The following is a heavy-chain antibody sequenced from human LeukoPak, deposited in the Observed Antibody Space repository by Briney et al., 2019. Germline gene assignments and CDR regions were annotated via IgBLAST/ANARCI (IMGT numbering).Heavy chain of an antibody. J-gene: IGHJ6*03. Sequence: ASVKVSCKASGYSFTNFDVNWVRQATGQGLEWMGWMNPNSGSKGYAQKFQGRVTMTMNTSITTAYMELSSLRSEDTALYYCARGPHWRGIYYYIDVWETGTPVTVSS. D-gene: IGHD1-14*01. CDR2: MNPNSGSK. CDR3: ARGPHWRGIYYYIDV. V-gene: IGHV1-8*01. CDR1: GYSFTNFD.